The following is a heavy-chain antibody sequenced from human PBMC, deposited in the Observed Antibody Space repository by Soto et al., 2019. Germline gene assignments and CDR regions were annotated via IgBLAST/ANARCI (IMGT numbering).Heavy chain of an antibody. J-gene: IGHJ6*02. CDR3: AKGFRIAATGYFGMDV. CDR2: ISYDGSYK. Sequence: QVQLVESGGGVVQVGRSLRLSCAASGFSFSRYAIHWVRQAPGKGLEWVALISYDGSYKNSIESVKGRFTISRDNSNNTLYLQINSLRVEDTAVYYCAKGFRIAATGYFGMDVWGQGTTVTVSS. V-gene: IGHV3-30-3*01. CDR1: GFSFSRYA. D-gene: IGHD6-13*01.